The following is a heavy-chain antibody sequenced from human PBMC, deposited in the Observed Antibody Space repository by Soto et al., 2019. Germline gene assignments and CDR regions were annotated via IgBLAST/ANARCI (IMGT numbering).Heavy chain of an antibody. D-gene: IGHD5-18*01. CDR1: GFSFSIFA. V-gene: IGHV3-23*01. CDR3: VRGYSYV. Sequence: EVHLLESGGGFLQPGGSLRLSCAASGFSFSIFAMNWVRQAPGKGLEWVSTISSGGSTTLYADSVKGRFTISRDNSKNTVSLKMNSLRAEDTAVYYCVRGYSYVWGQGTLVTVSS. CDR2: ISSGGSTT. J-gene: IGHJ4*02.